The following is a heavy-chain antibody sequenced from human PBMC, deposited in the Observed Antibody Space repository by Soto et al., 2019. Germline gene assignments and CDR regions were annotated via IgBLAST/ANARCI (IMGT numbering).Heavy chain of an antibody. CDR2: MNPNSGHT. CDR3: ASDMSTT. J-gene: IGHJ5*02. V-gene: IGHV1-8*01. Sequence: QVQLVQSGAEVKKPGASVKVSCKASGYTFTSHDINWMRQTTGQGLEWMGWMNPNSGHTNSAQKFQGRVTMTRDTSINPAYMELTNLRSEDTAIYYCASDMSTTWGQGTLVTASS. D-gene: IGHD2-2*01. CDR1: GYTFTSHD.